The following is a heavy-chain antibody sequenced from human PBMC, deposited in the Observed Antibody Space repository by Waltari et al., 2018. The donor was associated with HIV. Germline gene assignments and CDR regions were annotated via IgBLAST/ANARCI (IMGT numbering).Heavy chain of an antibody. CDR2: ISVRGGST. V-gene: IGHV3-23*04. CDR3: AKDLGYKQVEHYMDV. J-gene: IGHJ6*03. Sequence: EVQLVESGGGLVQPGGSLRLSCAASGFTFSSYAMNWVRQAPGKGLEWVSAISVRGGSTYYADSVKGRFTISRDNSKNTLYLQMNSLRAEDTAVYYCAKDLGYKQVEHYMDVWGKGTTVTVSS. D-gene: IGHD6-25*01. CDR1: GFTFSSYA.